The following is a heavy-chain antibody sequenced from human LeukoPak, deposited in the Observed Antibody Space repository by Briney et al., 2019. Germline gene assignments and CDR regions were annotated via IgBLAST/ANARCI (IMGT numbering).Heavy chain of an antibody. CDR1: AFTFSNFE. V-gene: IGHV3-48*03. Sequence: GGSLRLSRAPSAFTFSNFEMNSGRQAPRKGLGWVSFITGSGRSKYYADSVEGLFTIPRDYAKTTLFLQMDSLRVEDTAVYYCAIDGYRSYYYYMDVWGEGAAVTVSS. CDR2: ITGSGRSK. D-gene: IGHD6-19*01. J-gene: IGHJ6*03. CDR3: AIDGYRSYYYYMDV.